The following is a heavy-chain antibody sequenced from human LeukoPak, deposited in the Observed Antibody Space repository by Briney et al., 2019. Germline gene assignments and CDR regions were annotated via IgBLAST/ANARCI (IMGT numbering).Heavy chain of an antibody. J-gene: IGHJ4*02. V-gene: IGHV1-69*13. CDR2: IIPIFGTA. Sequence: ASVKVSCKASGGTFSSYAISWVRQAPGQGLGWMGGIIPIFGTANYAQKFQGRVTITADESTSTAYMELSSLRSEDTAVYYCAREARYSSSWYDYWGQGTLVTVSS. CDR1: GGTFSSYA. D-gene: IGHD6-13*01. CDR3: AREARYSSSWYDY.